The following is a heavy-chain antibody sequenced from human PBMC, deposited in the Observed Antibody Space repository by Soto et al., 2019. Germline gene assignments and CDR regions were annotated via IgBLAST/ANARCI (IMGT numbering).Heavy chain of an antibody. CDR3: SRDREGGNSPLVWAFDY. V-gene: IGHV1-46*04. CDR1: GYTFTDYH. J-gene: IGHJ4*02. D-gene: IGHD5-18*01. Sequence: QVQLVQSGAEVRRPGASVKVSCRASGYTFTDYHMHWVRQAPGQGLEWMGIINPSGGSTSYAQRLQGRGTMTRDTSTSTGHMELSSLRSEDTAVYFWSRDREGGNSPLVWAFDYWGQGTLVTVSS. CDR2: INPSGGST.